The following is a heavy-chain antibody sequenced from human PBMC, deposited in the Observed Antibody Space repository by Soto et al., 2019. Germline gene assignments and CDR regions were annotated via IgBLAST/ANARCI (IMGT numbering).Heavy chain of an antibody. CDR2: IKQDGSEK. D-gene: IGHD4-17*01. CDR1: GFTFSSYW. V-gene: IGHV3-7*03. Sequence: PGGSLRLSCAASGFTFSSYWMSWVRQAPGKGLEWVANIKQDGSEKYYVDSVKGRFTISRDNAKNSLYLQMSSLRAEDTAVYYCARDFGPYGDYGLNWGQGTLVTVSS. J-gene: IGHJ4*02. CDR3: ARDFGPYGDYGLN.